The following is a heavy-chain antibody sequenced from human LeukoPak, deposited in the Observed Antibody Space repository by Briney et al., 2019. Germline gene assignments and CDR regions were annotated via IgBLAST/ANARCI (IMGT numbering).Heavy chain of an antibody. CDR2: IWYDGSNK. CDR3: ARKRDYDSSGYYVFGY. D-gene: IGHD3-22*01. V-gene: IGHV3-33*08. J-gene: IGHJ4*02. CDR1: GFTFSSYG. Sequence: GGSLRLSCAASGFTFSSYGMHWVRQAPGKGLEWVAVIWYDGSNKYYADSVKGRFTISRDNSKNTLYLQMNSLRAEDTAVYYCARKRDYDSSGYYVFGYWGQGTLVTVSS.